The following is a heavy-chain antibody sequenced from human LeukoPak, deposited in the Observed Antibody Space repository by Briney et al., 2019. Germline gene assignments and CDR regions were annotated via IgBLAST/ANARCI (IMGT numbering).Heavy chain of an antibody. CDR2: ISGSGNTI. CDR3: ARLRGGSGSYYTYSFFDY. Sequence: GGSLRLSCVASGFTFSSFGLNWVRQAPGKGLEWVSYISGSGNTINYADSVKGRFTISRDNDQNSLYMQMNRLRAEDTAVYYCARLRGGSGSYYTYSFFDYWGQGTLVTVSS. J-gene: IGHJ4*02. CDR1: GFTFSSFG. D-gene: IGHD3-10*01. V-gene: IGHV3-48*01.